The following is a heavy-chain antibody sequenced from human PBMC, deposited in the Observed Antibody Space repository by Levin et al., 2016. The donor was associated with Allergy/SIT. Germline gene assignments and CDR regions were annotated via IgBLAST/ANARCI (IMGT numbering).Heavy chain of an antibody. CDR3: ATGRGLGELGFDY. J-gene: IGHJ4*02. D-gene: IGHD3-10*01. Sequence: VRQMPGKGLEWVANIKQDGSEKYYADSVKGRFTISRDNSKNTLYLQMNSLRAEDTAVYYCATGRGLGELGFDYWGQGTLVTVSS. CDR2: IKQDGSEK. V-gene: IGHV3-7*02.